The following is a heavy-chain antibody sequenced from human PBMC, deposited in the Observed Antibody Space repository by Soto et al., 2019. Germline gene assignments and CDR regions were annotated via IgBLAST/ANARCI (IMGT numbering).Heavy chain of an antibody. CDR3: ARYCSSTSCQYFDY. CDR2: IYHSGST. CDR1: GGSISSGCYS. J-gene: IGHJ4*02. Sequence: PSETLSLTCAVSGGSISSGCYSWSWIRQPPGKGLEWIGYIYHSGSTYYNPSLKSRVTISVERSKNQFSLKLSSVTAADTAVYYCARYCSSTSCQYFDYWGQGTLVTVSS. D-gene: IGHD2-2*01. V-gene: IGHV4-30-2*01.